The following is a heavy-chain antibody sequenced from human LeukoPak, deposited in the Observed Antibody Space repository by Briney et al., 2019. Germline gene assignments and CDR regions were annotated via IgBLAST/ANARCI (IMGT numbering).Heavy chain of an antibody. CDR3: ARGPLSLGIVATITHWFDP. Sequence: KPSETLSLTCTVSGGSISSGSYYWSWIRQPAGKGLEWIGCISFSGSTYYNPSLRSRVTMSVDTSKNQFSLKLTSVTAADTAVYYCARGPLSLGIVATITHWFDPWGQGTLVTVSS. J-gene: IGHJ5*02. CDR2: ISFSGST. CDR1: GGSISSGSYY. V-gene: IGHV4-61*10. D-gene: IGHD5-12*01.